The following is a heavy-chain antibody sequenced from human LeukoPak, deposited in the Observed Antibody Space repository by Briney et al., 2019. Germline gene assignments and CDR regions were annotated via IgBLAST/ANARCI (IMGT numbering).Heavy chain of an antibody. CDR2: ISYDGSNK. J-gene: IGHJ4*02. Sequence: QTGGSLRLSCAASGSTFSSYAMHWVRQAPGKGLEWVAVISYDGSNKYYADSVKGRFTISRDNSKNTLYLQMNSLRAEDTAVYYCASLLTTSSSWTDDFDYWGQGTLATVSS. V-gene: IGHV3-30-3*01. D-gene: IGHD6-13*01. CDR3: ASLLTTSSSWTDDFDY. CDR1: GSTFSSYA.